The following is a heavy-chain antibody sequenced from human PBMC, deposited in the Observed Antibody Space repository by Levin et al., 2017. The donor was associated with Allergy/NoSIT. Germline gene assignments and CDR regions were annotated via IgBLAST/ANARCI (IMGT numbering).Heavy chain of an antibody. D-gene: IGHD3-9*01. Sequence: PSASVKVSCTVSGGSISSSLSYWGWIRQAPGKGLEWIGSIYNSGSTYYNPSLKSRVTTSVDTSKNQFSLKLSSVTAADTAVYYCARQCYDILTGYYNFDYWGQGTLVTVSS. J-gene: IGHJ4*02. V-gene: IGHV4-39*01. CDR1: GGSISSSLSY. CDR3: ARQCYDILTGYYNFDY. CDR2: IYNSGST.